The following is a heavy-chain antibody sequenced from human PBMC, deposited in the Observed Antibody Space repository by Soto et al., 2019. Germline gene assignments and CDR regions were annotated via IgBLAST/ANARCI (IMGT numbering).Heavy chain of an antibody. V-gene: IGHV1-46*03. CDR2: INPSGGST. CDR3: ARGAAVAGTGYYYYYYMDV. D-gene: IGHD6-19*01. CDR1: GYTFTSYY. Sequence: ASVKVSCKASGYTFTSYYMHWVRQAPGQGLEWMGIINPSGGSTSYAQKFQGRVTMTRDTSTSTVYMELSSLRSEDTAVYYCARGAAVAGTGYYYYYYMDVWGKGTTVTVSS. J-gene: IGHJ6*03.